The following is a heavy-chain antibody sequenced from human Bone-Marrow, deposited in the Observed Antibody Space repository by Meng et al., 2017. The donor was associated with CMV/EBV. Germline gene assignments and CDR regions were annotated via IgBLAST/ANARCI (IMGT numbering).Heavy chain of an antibody. J-gene: IGHJ4*02. CDR1: GFTFISYG. V-gene: IGHV3-33*01. D-gene: IGHD1-1*01. Sequence: LSCAASGFTFISYGMHWVRQAPGKGLEWVAVIWYDGSNKYYADSVKGRFTISRDNSKNSLYLQMNSLRAEDTAVYYCARIWNDFIDYWGQGTLVTVSS. CDR2: IWYDGSNK. CDR3: ARIWNDFIDY.